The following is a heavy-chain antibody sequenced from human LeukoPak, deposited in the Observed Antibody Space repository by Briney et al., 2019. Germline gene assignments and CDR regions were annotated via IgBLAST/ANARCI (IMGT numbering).Heavy chain of an antibody. J-gene: IGHJ4*02. CDR3: ARNRAITSGYDY. V-gene: IGHV4-59*08. D-gene: IGHD5-12*01. Sequence: SETLSLTCTVSGGSITPYYWIWIRQPPGKGLEWIGYISYSGSINYNPSLKSRLAISVVTSKNQLSLKLTSVTAADTAVYYCARNRAITSGYDYWGRGTLVTVSS. CDR1: GGSITPYY. CDR2: ISYSGSI.